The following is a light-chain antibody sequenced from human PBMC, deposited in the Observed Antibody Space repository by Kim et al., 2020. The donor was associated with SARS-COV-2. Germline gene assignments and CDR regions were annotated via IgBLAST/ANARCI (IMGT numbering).Light chain of an antibody. CDR2: DAS. V-gene: IGKV3-11*01. CDR1: QSISSS. J-gene: IGKJ4*01. CDR3: QKRNNWPPKVT. Sequence: PGPAAARSDRASQSISSSLAWYQQSTGQPPRLLSFDASIRASGIPARFSGSGSGTDCTLTISGLEPEDFAVYYCQKRNNWPPKVTFGGGTKVDIK.